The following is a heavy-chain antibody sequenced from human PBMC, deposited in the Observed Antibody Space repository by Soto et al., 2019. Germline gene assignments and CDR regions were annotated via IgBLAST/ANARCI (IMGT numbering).Heavy chain of an antibody. CDR3: TRDPGRTWFDP. V-gene: IGHV1-3*01. Sequence: ASVKVSCKASGYTFTTYTPQWLRQAPGQRLEWMGWINPGNGDTKYSQTFQGRVTITSDTSASTAYMELSSLRSEDTAVYYCTRDPGRTWFDPWGQGTLVTVS. J-gene: IGHJ5*02. CDR1: GYTFTTYT. CDR2: INPGNGDT.